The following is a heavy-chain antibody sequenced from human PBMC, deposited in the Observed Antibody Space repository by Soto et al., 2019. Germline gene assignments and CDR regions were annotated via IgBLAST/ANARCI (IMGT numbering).Heavy chain of an antibody. Sequence: QVQLVQSGAEVKKPGSSVKVSCKASGGTFSSYAISWVRHAPGQGLEWMGGIIPIFGTANYAQKCQGRVTIAADESTSAAYVERSSLRSEDTAVYYCASHGITGTWVYYYGMDVWGKGNKVTVSS. V-gene: IGHV1-69*12. CDR3: ASHGITGTWVYYYGMDV. CDR1: GGTFSSYA. J-gene: IGHJ6*04. CDR2: IIPIFGTA. D-gene: IGHD1-7*01.